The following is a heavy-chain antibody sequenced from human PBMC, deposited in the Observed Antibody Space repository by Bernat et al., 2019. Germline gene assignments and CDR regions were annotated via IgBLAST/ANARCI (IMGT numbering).Heavy chain of an antibody. CDR3: ATCHAPNYDFWSGYYGGSYFDY. J-gene: IGHJ4*02. V-gene: IGHV4-39*01. CDR2: IYYSGST. D-gene: IGHD3-3*01. Sequence: QLQLQESGPGLVKPSETLSLTSTVSGGSVNSSSYYWGWIRQPPGEGLEWIGIIYYSGSTYYNPSLKSRVTISVDTSKNQFSLKLSSVTAADTAIYYCATCHAPNYDFWSGYYGGSYFDYWGQGTLVTVSS. CDR1: GGSVNSSSYY.